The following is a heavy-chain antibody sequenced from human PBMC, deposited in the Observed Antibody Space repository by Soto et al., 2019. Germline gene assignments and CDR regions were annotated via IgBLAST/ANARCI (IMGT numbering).Heavy chain of an antibody. CDR1: GDSISSFY. CDR2: IFSSGST. Sequence: QVQLQESGPGLVKPSETLSLTCTVSGDSISSFYWTWIRQPPGKGLEWVGYIFSSGSTNYNPSLKSRVNISVDTSENQFSLKLTYVTAADTAVYYCARVGYCSSTPCWPIGYFEYWGQGTLVTVSS. D-gene: IGHD2-2*01. V-gene: IGHV4-59*01. CDR3: ARVGYCSSTPCWPIGYFEY. J-gene: IGHJ4*02.